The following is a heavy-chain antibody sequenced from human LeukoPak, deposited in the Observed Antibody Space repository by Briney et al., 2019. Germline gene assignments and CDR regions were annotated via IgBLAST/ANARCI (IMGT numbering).Heavy chain of an antibody. D-gene: IGHD6-13*01. CDR2: INHSGST. CDR1: GGSFSGYY. Sequence: SETLSLTCAVYGGSFSGYYWSWIRQPPGKGLEWIGEINHSGSTNYNPSLKSRVTISVDTSKNQCSLKLSSVTAADTAVYYCARSSWTYNWFDPWGQGTLVTVSS. J-gene: IGHJ5*02. CDR3: ARSSWTYNWFDP. V-gene: IGHV4-34*01.